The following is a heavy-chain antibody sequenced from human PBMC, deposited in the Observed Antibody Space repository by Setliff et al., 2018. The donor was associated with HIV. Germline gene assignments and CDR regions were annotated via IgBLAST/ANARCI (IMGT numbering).Heavy chain of an antibody. Sequence: KPSETLSLTCAVSGGSISSTNWWNWVRQPPGKGLEWIGEIYHSGDTNYNPSLKSRVTISVDKSKNQFSLKLTSVTAADTAVYYCARVAAGTYGKGEWFDPWGQGTQVTVSS. J-gene: IGHJ5*02. CDR3: ARVAAGTYGKGEWFDP. D-gene: IGHD3-10*01. CDR2: IYHSGDT. V-gene: IGHV4-4*02. CDR1: GGSISSTNW.